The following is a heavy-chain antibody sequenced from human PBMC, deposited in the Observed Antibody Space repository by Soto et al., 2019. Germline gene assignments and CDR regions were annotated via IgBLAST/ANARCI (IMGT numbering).Heavy chain of an antibody. V-gene: IGHV4-30-4*01. CDR2: IYYSGST. J-gene: IGHJ4*02. D-gene: IGHD2-21*02. CDR3: ARVHPAYCGGDCSTAPDPYFDY. Sequence: SETLSLTCTVSGASISSGDYYWSWIRQPPGKGLEWIGYIYYSGSTYYNPSLKSRVTISVDTSKNQFSLKLSSVTAADTAVYYCARVHPAYCGGDCSTAPDPYFDYWGQGTLVTVSS. CDR1: GASISSGDYY.